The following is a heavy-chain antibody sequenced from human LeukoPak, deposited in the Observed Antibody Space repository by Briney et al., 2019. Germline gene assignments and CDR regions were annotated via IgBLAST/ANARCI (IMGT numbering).Heavy chain of an antibody. D-gene: IGHD5-18*01. CDR3: ARAMVIGYFDY. CDR2: IYSGGST. J-gene: IGHJ4*02. V-gene: IGHV3-66*01. Sequence: GGSLRLSCAASGFTVSSNYMSWVRQAPGKGLEWVSVIYSGGSTYYADSVKGRFTISRDSSKNTLYLQMNSLRAEDTAVYYCARAMVIGYFDYWGRGTLVTVSS. CDR1: GFTVSSNY.